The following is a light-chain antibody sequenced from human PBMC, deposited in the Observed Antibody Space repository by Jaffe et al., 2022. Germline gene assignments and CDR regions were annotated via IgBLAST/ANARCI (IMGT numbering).Light chain of an antibody. V-gene: IGLV1-51*01. CDR1: NSNIGKNL. CDR2: DNS. J-gene: IGLJ2*01. Sequence: QSVLTQPPSLSAAPTQEVNIACSGSNSNIGKNLVSWYQQLPGSAPKLLIFDNSDRPSGIPDRFSGSKSGSAATLHITGLQTGDEADYYCATWDSSLSVVVFGGGTKLTVL. CDR3: ATWDSSLSVVV.